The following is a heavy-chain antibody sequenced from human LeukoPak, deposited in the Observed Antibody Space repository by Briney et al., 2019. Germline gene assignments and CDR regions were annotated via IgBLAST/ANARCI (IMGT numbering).Heavy chain of an antibody. V-gene: IGHV4-59*01. CDR1: GGSISSYY. CDR3: ARGGVDTDYFDY. Sequence: SGTLSLTCTVSGGSISSYYWSWIRQPPGKGLEWIGYIYYSGSTNYNPSLKSRVTISVDTSKNQFSLKLSSVTAADTAVYYCARGGVDTDYFDYWGQGTLVTVSS. J-gene: IGHJ4*02. D-gene: IGHD5-18*01. CDR2: IYYSGST.